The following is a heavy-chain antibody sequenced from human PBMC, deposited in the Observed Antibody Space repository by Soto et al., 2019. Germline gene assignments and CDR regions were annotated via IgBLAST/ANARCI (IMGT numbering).Heavy chain of an antibody. J-gene: IGHJ3*02. CDR1: GGTFSTYS. CDR3: TIGSWSGEVFDN. Sequence: QVQLGQSGAEVKKPGSSVKVSCKDSGGTFSTYSMFWVRQAPGQGLEWMGRIIPMLGIANYAQRFQDRVTITADKSTATAYMELSSLRSEDTALYYCTIGSWSGEVFDNWGQGTMVTVSS. V-gene: IGHV1-69*02. D-gene: IGHD2-21*01. CDR2: IIPMLGIA.